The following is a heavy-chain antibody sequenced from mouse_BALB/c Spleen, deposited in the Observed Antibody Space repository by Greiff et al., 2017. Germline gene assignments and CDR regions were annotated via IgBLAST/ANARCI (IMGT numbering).Heavy chain of an antibody. D-gene: IGHD2-14*01. CDR1: GYTFTSYT. CDR2: INPSSGYT. V-gene: IGHV1-4*01. CDR3: ARSFAYDGAMDY. J-gene: IGHJ4*01. Sequence: VQLQQSGAELARPGASVKMSCKASGYTFTSYTMHWVKQRPGQGLEWIGYINPSSGYTNYNQKFKDKATLTADKSSSTAYMQLSSLTSEDSAVYYCARSFAYDGAMDYWGQGTSVTVSS.